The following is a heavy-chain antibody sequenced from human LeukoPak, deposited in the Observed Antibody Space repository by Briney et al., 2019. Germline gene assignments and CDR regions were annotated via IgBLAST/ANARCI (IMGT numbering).Heavy chain of an antibody. D-gene: IGHD3-22*01. V-gene: IGHV3-30-3*01. J-gene: IGHJ3*02. CDR1: GFTFSSYA. CDR3: ARAPMSYDSSGFGGAFDI. Sequence: AGGSLRLSCAASGFTFSSYAMHWVRQAPGKGLEWVAVISYDGTNKYYADSVKGRFTISRDNSKNTMYLQMNSLRAEDTAMYYCARAPMSYDSSGFGGAFDIWGQGTMVTVSS. CDR2: ISYDGTNK.